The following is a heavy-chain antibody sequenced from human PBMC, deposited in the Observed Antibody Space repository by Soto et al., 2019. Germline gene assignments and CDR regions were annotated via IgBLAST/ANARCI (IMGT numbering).Heavy chain of an antibody. CDR2: INHSGST. CDR1: GGSFSGYY. Sequence: QVQLQQWGAGLLKPSETLSLTCAVYGGSFSGYYWSWIRQPPGKGLEWIGEINHSGSTNYNPSLKSRVTISVDTSKNQFSPKLSSVTAADTAVYYCARSRATVTTRNDYYYGMDVWGQGTTVTVSS. V-gene: IGHV4-34*01. D-gene: IGHD4-17*01. CDR3: ARSRATVTTRNDYYYGMDV. J-gene: IGHJ6*02.